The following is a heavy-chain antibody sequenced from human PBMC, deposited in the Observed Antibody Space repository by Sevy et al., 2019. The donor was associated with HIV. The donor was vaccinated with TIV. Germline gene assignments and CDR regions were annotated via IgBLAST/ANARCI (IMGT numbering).Heavy chain of an antibody. CDR3: ARVYYYDYSGPGF. V-gene: IGHV1-46*01. J-gene: IGHJ4*02. CDR2: INPSGGST. Sequence: ASVKVSCKASGYTFINYYIHCVRQAPGQGLEWMGLINPSGGSTSSAQKFQGRVTMTRDTSTNTVYMELSSLRSEDTAVYYCARVYYYDYSGPGFWGQGTLVTVSS. CDR1: GYTFINYY. D-gene: IGHD3-22*01.